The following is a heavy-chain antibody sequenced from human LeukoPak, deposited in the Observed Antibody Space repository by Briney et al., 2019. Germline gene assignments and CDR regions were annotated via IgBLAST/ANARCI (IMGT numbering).Heavy chain of an antibody. D-gene: IGHD6-19*01. J-gene: IGHJ4*02. Sequence: SETLSLTCTVSGDSISSGSFYWSWIRQAAGKGLEWIGRVSSSGRTTYNPSLKSRLTISITTSKNQFSLKVTSVTAADTAVYYCARDRDSSGWSYYFDYWGQGTLVTVSS. CDR3: ARDRDSSGWSYYFDY. CDR2: VSSSGRT. CDR1: GDSISSGSFY. V-gene: IGHV4-61*02.